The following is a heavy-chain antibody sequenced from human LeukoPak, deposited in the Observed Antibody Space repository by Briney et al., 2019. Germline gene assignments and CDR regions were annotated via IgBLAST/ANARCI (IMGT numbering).Heavy chain of an antibody. CDR1: GYTFTSYY. D-gene: IGHD1-14*01. CDR2: INPSGGST. J-gene: IGHJ3*02. CDR3: SRDHRSFDI. V-gene: IGHV1-46*01. Sequence: GASVKVSCKASGYTFTSYYMHWVRQAPGQGLEWKGIINPSGGSTSYAQKFQGRVTMTRDTSTSTVYMELSSPRPEHTDVYYCSRDHRSFDIWGQKTMLTVSS.